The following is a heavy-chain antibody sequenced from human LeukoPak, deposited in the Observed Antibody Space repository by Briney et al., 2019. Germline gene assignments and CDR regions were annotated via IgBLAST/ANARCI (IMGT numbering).Heavy chain of an antibody. CDR2: TYYSESL. CDR3: ARADSSAYFYPLDY. V-gene: IGHV4-39*01. D-gene: IGHD3-22*01. Sequence: PSESLSLTCTVSGGSISSTSYYWGWLRQPPGQGLEWIGSTYYSESLYYKSSLKTRVTISLDTSKNLLSLKLSSVTAADTAVYYCARADSSAYFYPLDYWGQGTLVTVSS. CDR1: GGSISSTSYY. J-gene: IGHJ4*02.